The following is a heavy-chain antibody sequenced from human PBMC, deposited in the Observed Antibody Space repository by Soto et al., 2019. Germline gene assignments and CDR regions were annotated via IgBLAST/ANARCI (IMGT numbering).Heavy chain of an antibody. D-gene: IGHD3-22*01. CDR3: ARHDSSGYYPFDY. V-gene: IGHV1-2*02. CDR2: INPNSGGT. J-gene: IGHJ4*02. Sequence: GASVKVSCKASGYTFTVYYMHEVRQAPGQGLEWMGWINPNSGGTNYAQKFQGRVTMTRDTSISTAYMELSRLRSDDTAVYYCARHDSSGYYPFDYWGQGTLVTVSS. CDR1: GYTFTVYY.